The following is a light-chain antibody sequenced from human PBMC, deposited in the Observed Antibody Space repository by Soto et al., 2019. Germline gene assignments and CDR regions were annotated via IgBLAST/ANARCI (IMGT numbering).Light chain of an antibody. CDR3: QSVRV. Sequence: QSVLTQPPSVSGAPGQRVNISCTGSSSNIGAGYDVHWYQQLPGTAPKLLIYGNSNRPSGVPDRFSGSKSGTSASLAITGLQAEDEAAYYYQSVRVFGTGTKLTVL. CDR1: SSNIGAGYD. V-gene: IGLV1-40*01. CDR2: GNS. J-gene: IGLJ1*01.